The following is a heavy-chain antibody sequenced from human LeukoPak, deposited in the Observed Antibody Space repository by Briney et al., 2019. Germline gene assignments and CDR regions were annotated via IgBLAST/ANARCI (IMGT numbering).Heavy chain of an antibody. J-gene: IGHJ6*02. V-gene: IGHV4-59*08. Sequence: SETLSLTCTVSGGSISSYYWSWIRQPPGKGLEWIGYMYHSGITNYNPSLKGRITILVDTSKNQFSLKLNSVTAADTAVYYCATRTAGHYYYYYGMDVWGQGTTVTASS. CDR2: MYHSGIT. D-gene: IGHD1-1*01. CDR1: GGSISSYY. CDR3: ATRTAGHYYYYYGMDV.